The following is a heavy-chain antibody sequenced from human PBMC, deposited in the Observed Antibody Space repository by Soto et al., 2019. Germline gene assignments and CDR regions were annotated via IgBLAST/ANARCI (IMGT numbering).Heavy chain of an antibody. CDR3: VKNSGWFNT. D-gene: IGHD3-10*01. CDR2: IDGSGGIT. CDR1: GLTFGTTD. Sequence: QLLQSGGGLVQPGGSLTLSCAAPGLTFGTTDMSWVRQAPGEGLEWVSTIDGSGGITYYADSVKGRFTISRDNSRNTVYLQMNSLRGDDTALYYCVKNSGWFNTWGQGALVTVSS. J-gene: IGHJ5*02. V-gene: IGHV3-23*01.